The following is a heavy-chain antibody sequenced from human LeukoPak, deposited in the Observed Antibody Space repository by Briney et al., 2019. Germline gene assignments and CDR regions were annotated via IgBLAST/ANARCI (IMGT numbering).Heavy chain of an antibody. Sequence: GRSMRLSCAASGFTFSNAWMSWVRQAPGKGLEWVGRIKSKTDGGTTDYAAPVKGRFTISRDDSKNTLYLQMNSLKTEDTAVYYCTTDLDIVVVVAATATNYWGQGTLVTVSS. CDR2: IKSKTDGGTT. J-gene: IGHJ4*02. D-gene: IGHD2-15*01. V-gene: IGHV3-15*01. CDR3: TTDLDIVVVVAATATNY. CDR1: GFTFSNAW.